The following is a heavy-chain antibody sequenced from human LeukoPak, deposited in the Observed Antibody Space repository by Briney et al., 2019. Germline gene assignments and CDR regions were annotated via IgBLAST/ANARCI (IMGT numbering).Heavy chain of an antibody. Sequence: PSETLSLTCAGYGGSCSGYYWSWIRQPPGKGLEWIGEINHSGSTHYNPPLKSRVTISVDTSKNQFSLTLSSVTAADTAVYYCARERRGATYYYGSGSRYYFDYWGQGTLVTVSS. CDR1: GGSCSGYY. J-gene: IGHJ4*02. CDR2: INHSGST. V-gene: IGHV4-34*01. D-gene: IGHD3-10*01. CDR3: ARERRGATYYYGSGSRYYFDY.